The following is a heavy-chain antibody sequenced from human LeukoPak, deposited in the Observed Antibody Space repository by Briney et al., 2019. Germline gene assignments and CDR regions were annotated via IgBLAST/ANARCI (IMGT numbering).Heavy chain of an antibody. CDR1: GFTFSSYA. Sequence: GGSLRLSCAASGFTFSSYAMSWVRQAPGKGLEWVSAISGSGGSTYYADSVKGRFTISRDNSKNTLYLQMNSLRAEDTAVYYCAKDGPYVHYDILTGYSEWGQGTLVTVSS. CDR2: ISGSGGST. D-gene: IGHD3-9*01. V-gene: IGHV3-23*01. J-gene: IGHJ4*02. CDR3: AKDGPYVHYDILTGYSE.